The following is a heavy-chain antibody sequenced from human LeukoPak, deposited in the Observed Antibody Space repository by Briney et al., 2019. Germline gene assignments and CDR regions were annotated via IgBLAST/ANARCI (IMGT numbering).Heavy chain of an antibody. J-gene: IGHJ4*02. CDR1: GGSISSYY. D-gene: IGHD5-24*01. Sequence: SETLSLTCTVSGGSISSYYWSWIRQPPGKGLEWIGYIYYSGSTDYNPSLKSRVTISVGTSKNQFSLKLGSVTAADTAVYYCARDQRWLQLDYWGQGTLVTVSS. CDR3: ARDQRWLQLDY. V-gene: IGHV4-59*12. CDR2: IYYSGST.